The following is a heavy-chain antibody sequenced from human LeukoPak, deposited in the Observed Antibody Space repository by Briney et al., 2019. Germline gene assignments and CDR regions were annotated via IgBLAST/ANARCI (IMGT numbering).Heavy chain of an antibody. J-gene: IGHJ5*02. CDR1: GYTFTGYY. CDR2: INPNSGGT. Sequence: ASVKVSCKASGYTFTGYYMYWVRQAPGQGLECMGWINPNSGGTNYAQKYQGRVTMTRDTSISTAYMELSRLRSDDTAVYYCAREGYNWNYVWFDPWGQGTLVTVSS. V-gene: IGHV1-2*02. D-gene: IGHD1-7*01. CDR3: AREGYNWNYVWFDP.